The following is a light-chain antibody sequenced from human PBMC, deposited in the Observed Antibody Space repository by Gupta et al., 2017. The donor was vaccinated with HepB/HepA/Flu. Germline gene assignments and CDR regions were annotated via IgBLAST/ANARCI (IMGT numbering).Light chain of an antibody. CDR3: LAWDSNTGV. J-gene: IGLJ3*02. V-gene: IGLV3-1*01. CDR2: RDN. Sequence: SFALIQPPSVSVSPGQTATITCSGEKLGDKYISWYQQKPGQSPLLVIVRDNRRPSGIPERFSGSNSGSTATLTISGTQSMDEGDYYCLAWDSNTGVFGAGTKLTVL. CDR1: KLGDKY.